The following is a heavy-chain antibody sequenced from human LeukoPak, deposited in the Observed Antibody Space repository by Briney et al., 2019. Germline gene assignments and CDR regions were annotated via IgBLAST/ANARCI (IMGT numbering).Heavy chain of an antibody. V-gene: IGHV4-39*07. CDR3: ARGYSYGYYYYYYMDV. CDR2: IYYSGST. Sequence: SETLSLTCTVSGGSISSSSYYWGWIRQPPGKGLEWIGSIYYSGSTYYNPSLKSRVTISVDTSKNQFFLKLSSVTAADTAVYYCARGYSYGYYYYYYMDVWGKGTTVTVSS. J-gene: IGHJ6*03. CDR1: GGSISSSSYY. D-gene: IGHD5-18*01.